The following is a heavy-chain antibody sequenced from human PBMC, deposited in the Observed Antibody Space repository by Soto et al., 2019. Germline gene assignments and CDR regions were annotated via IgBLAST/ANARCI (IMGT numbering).Heavy chain of an antibody. J-gene: IGHJ5*02. CDR3: ARVMWEMVATIEGWFDP. D-gene: IGHD5-12*01. Sequence: ASVKVSCKASGYTFTSYGISWVRQAPGQGLEWMGWISAYNGNTNYAQKLQGRVTMTTDTSTSTAYMELRSLRSDDTAVYYCARVMWEMVATIEGWFDPWGQGTLVTVSS. CDR2: ISAYNGNT. V-gene: IGHV1-18*01. CDR1: GYTFTSYG.